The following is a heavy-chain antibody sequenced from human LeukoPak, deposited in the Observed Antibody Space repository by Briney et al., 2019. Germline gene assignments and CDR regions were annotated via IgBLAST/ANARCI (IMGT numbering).Heavy chain of an antibody. V-gene: IGHV3-23*01. J-gene: IGHJ1*01. D-gene: IGHD6-19*01. CDR1: GFTFSSYA. Sequence: GGSLRLSCAASGFTFSSYAMSWVRQAPGKGLEWVSAISGSGGSTYYADSVKGRFTISGDNSKNTLYLQMNSLRAEDTAVYYCAGMAGRRSEYFQHWGQGTLVTVSS. CDR2: ISGSGGST. CDR3: AGMAGRRSEYFQH.